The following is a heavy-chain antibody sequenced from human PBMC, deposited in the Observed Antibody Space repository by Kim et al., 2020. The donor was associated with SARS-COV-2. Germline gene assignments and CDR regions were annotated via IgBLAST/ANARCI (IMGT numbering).Heavy chain of an antibody. CDR1: GFTFSSYG. CDR3: AKEMYYYGSGSYSYYYYYGMDV. Sequence: GGSLRLSCAASGFTFSSYGMHWVRQAPGKGLEWVAVISYDGSNKYYADSVKGRFTISRDNSKNTLYLQMNSLRAEDTAVYYCAKEMYYYGSGSYSYYYYYGMDVWGQGTTVTVSS. V-gene: IGHV3-30*18. J-gene: IGHJ6*02. CDR2: ISYDGSNK. D-gene: IGHD3-10*01.